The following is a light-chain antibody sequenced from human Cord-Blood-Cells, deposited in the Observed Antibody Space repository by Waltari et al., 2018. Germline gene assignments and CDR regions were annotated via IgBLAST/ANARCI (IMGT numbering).Light chain of an antibody. CDR2: DAT. J-gene: IGKJ2*01. CDR1: QSVSSY. CDR3: QQRSNWPPYT. V-gene: IGKV3-11*01. Sequence: EIVLTQSPATLALSRGESATLSCRASQSVSSYLSWYQQKPGQAPRLLIYDATNRATGIPARFSGSGSGTDFTLTISSLEPEDFAVYYCQQRSNWPPYTFGQGTKLEIK.